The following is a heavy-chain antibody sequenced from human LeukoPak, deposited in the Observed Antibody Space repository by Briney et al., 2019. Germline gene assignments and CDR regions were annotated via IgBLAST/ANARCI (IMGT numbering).Heavy chain of an antibody. CDR1: GFTFSSYA. CDR3: AKDKGRLGELDY. J-gene: IGHJ4*02. CDR2: IRGSGGST. V-gene: IGHV3-23*01. D-gene: IGHD3-16*01. Sequence: GGSLRLSCAASGFTFSSYAMSWVRQAPGKGLEWVSAIRGSGGSTYYADSVKGRFTISRDNSKNTLYLQMNSLRAEDTAVYYCAKDKGRLGELDYWGQGTLVTVSS.